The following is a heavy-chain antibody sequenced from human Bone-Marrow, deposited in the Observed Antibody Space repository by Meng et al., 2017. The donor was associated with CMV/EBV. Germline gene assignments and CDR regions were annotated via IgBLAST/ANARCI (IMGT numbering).Heavy chain of an antibody. CDR1: GFTFSSYS. Sequence: GGSLRLSCAASGFTFSSYSMNWVRQAPGKGLEWVSSISSSSSYIYYADSLKGRFTISRDNAKNTLYLQMNSLRSEDTAVYYCARERGVWVYSGSLVLFHYGMDVWGQGTTVTVSS. D-gene: IGHD1-26*01. V-gene: IGHV3-21*01. CDR2: ISSSSSYI. J-gene: IGHJ6*02. CDR3: ARERGVWVYSGSLVLFHYGMDV.